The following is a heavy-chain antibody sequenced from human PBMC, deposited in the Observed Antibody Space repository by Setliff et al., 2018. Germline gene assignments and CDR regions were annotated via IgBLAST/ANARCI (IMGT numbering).Heavy chain of an antibody. CDR2: IIPIFGTE. Sequence: SVKVSCKASGATFSSYGISWVRQAPGQGLEWMGGIIPIFGTENYAQKFQGRVTLTTDTSTGTAYMELRSRTFDDTAVYYCARDWFCSGGDCSDVFDFWGQGTMVTVSS. V-gene: IGHV1-69*05. J-gene: IGHJ3*01. D-gene: IGHD2-21*02. CDR1: GATFSSYG. CDR3: ARDWFCSGGDCSDVFDF.